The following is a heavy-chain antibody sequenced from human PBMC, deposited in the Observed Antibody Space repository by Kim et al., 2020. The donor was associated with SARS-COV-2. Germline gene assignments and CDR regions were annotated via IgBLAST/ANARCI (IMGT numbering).Heavy chain of an antibody. J-gene: IGHJ4*02. CDR1: GGSIRSYY. D-gene: IGHD3-10*01. CDR2: VYYTGIT. CDR3: ARLPPVRAGPLYGSGSGYFDY. V-gene: IGHV4-59*08. Sequence: SETLSLTCTVSGGSIRSYYWSWIRQTPGKGLEWIGYVYYTGITTYNPSLMSRLSISVDTFDNQFSLNLYSVTAADTAVYYCARLPPVRAGPLYGSGSGYFDYWGQGIPVTVSS.